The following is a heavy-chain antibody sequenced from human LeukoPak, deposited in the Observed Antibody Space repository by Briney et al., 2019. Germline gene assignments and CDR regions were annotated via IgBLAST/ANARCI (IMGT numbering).Heavy chain of an antibody. Sequence: ASETLSLTCTVSGGSISSYYWSWIRQPPGKGLEWIGYIYYSGSTNYNPSLKSRVTISVDTSKNQFSLKLSSVTAADTAVYYCARDGVWFGELGPFDYWGQGTLVTVSS. CDR3: ARDGVWFGELGPFDY. CDR2: IYYSGST. CDR1: GGSISSYY. J-gene: IGHJ4*02. D-gene: IGHD3-10*01. V-gene: IGHV4-59*01.